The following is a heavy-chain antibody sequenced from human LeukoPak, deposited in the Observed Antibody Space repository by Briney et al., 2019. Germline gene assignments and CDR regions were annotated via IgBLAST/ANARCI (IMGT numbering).Heavy chain of an antibody. D-gene: IGHD5-24*01. CDR2: IKQDGSEI. Sequence: GGTLRLSCVASGFTFSSNWMSWVRQAPGRGLEWVANIKQDGSEIYYVDSVKGRFTIFRDNAKNSLYLQMNSLRAEDTAVYYCTGKRFDPWGQGTLVIVSS. V-gene: IGHV3-7*01. CDR1: GFTFSSNW. CDR3: TGKRFDP. J-gene: IGHJ5*02.